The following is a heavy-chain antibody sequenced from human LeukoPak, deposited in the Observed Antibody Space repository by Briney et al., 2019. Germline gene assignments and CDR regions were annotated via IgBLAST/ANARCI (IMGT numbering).Heavy chain of an antibody. CDR2: IYTTGGT. J-gene: IGHJ6*02. D-gene: IGHD3-22*01. Sequence: SETLSLTCSVSGGSISTYYWSWIRQPAGKGLEWIGRIYTTGGTNYNPSLKSRVTMSVDTSKNQFSLKLSSVTAADTAVYYCARVPTHYYDSSGTMDVWGQGTTVTVSS. CDR1: GGSISTYY. V-gene: IGHV4-4*07. CDR3: ARVPTHYYDSSGTMDV.